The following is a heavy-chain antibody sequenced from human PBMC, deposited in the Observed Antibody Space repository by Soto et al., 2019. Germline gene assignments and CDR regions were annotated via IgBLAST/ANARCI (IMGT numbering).Heavy chain of an antibody. Sequence: SETLSLTCTVSGGSIRSSSYYWGWIHQPPGKGLEWIGSIYYSGSTYYNPSLKSRVTISVDTPKNQFSLKLSSVTAADTAVYYCARGSGCSGGSCYSTENYYYYYMDVWGKGTTVTVSS. CDR1: GGSIRSSSYY. D-gene: IGHD2-15*01. J-gene: IGHJ6*03. CDR2: IYYSGST. V-gene: IGHV4-39*01. CDR3: ARGSGCSGGSCYSTENYYYYYMDV.